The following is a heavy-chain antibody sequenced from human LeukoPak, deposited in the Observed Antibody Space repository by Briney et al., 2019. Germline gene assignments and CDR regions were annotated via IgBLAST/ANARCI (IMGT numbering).Heavy chain of an antibody. CDR3: AKDLFYGEMATSDY. V-gene: IGHV3-11*04. D-gene: IGHD5-24*01. CDR2: ISSSGSTI. Sequence: PGGSLRLSCAASGFTFSVFYMSWIRQAPGRGLEWVSYISSSGSTIYYADSVKGRFTISRDNSKNTLYLQMNSLRAEDTAVYYCAKDLFYGEMATSDYWGQGTLVTVSS. CDR1: GFTFSVFY. J-gene: IGHJ4*02.